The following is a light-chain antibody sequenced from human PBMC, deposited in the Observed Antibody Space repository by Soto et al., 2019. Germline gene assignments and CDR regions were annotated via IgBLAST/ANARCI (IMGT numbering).Light chain of an antibody. Sequence: QSALTQPASVSGSPGQSITISCTGTSSDVGGYNYVSWYQQHPGKAPKLMIYDVSNRPSGVSNRFSGSKSGNTASLTISGLQAEFDADYSRISYPNSSLYVFGTGTTLTVL. V-gene: IGLV2-14*01. J-gene: IGLJ1*01. CDR1: SSDVGGYNY. CDR2: DVS. CDR3: ISYPNSSLYV.